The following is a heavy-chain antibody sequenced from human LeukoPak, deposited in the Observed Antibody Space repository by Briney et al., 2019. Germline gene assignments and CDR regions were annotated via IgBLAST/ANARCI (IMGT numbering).Heavy chain of an antibody. J-gene: IGHJ4*02. V-gene: IGHV3-30*02. CDR2: TRYDGSNK. CDR3: AYYHVNEEPPTF. CDR1: GFTFSSYG. Sequence: PGGSLRLSCAASGFTFSSYGMYWVRQAPGKGLEWVAFTRYDGSNKYYADSVKGRFTVSRDNSKNMLYLQMNSLRAEDTAVYYCAYYHVNEEPPTFWGQGTLVTVSS. D-gene: IGHD1-1*01.